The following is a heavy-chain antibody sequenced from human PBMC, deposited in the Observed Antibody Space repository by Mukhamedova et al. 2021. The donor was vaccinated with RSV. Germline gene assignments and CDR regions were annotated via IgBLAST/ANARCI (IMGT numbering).Heavy chain of an antibody. D-gene: IGHD1-14*01. CDR3: SSDLTGGCVAGF. V-gene: IGHV1-18*01. J-gene: IGHJ4*02. CDR2: ISPYNGNT. Sequence: GESPGQGLEWMGWISPYNGNTNYAQKLQDRVTMTTDTSTTTAYMELRSLRSDDTAVYYCSSDLTGGCVAGFWGLGT.